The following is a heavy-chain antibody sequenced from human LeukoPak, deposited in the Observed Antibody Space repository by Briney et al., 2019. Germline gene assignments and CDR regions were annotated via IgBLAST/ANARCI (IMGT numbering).Heavy chain of an antibody. CDR2: IYYSGST. CDR3: ARVRDGYNFHAFDI. Sequence: PSETLSLTCSVSGVSIKSYYWSWIRQPPGKGLEWIGFIYYSGSTNYNPSLKSRVTISVDTSKNQLSLKLSSVTAADTALYYCARVRDGYNFHAFDIWGQGTMVTVSS. CDR1: GVSIKSYY. D-gene: IGHD5-24*01. V-gene: IGHV4-59*01. J-gene: IGHJ3*02.